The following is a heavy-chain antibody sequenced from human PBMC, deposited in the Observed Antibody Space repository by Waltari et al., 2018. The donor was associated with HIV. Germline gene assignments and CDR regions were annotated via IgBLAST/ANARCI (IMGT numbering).Heavy chain of an antibody. Sequence: QVQLVQSGAEVKKRGSSVKVSCKASGGTFSNFAINWVRQAPGQGLVWMGGVVPFFATTTYARKFQGRVTISATAATGTAYMELRSLTTDDTAVYYCARSLLTPYYFDSWGQGTLVTVSS. J-gene: IGHJ4*02. CDR1: GGTFSNFA. CDR3: ARSLLTPYYFDS. D-gene: IGHD2-21*02. V-gene: IGHV1-69*12. CDR2: VVPFFATT.